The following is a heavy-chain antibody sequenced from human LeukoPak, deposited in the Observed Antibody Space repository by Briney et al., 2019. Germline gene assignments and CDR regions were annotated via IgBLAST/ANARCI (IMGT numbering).Heavy chain of an antibody. V-gene: IGHV4-38-2*02. Sequence: SETLSLTCTVSGYSISSGYYWGWIRQPPGKGLEWIGSIYHSGSTYYNPSLKSRVTISVDTSKNQFSLKLSSVTAADTAVYYCAREKRDYDFWSGYYLAPLIDYWGQGTLVTVSS. J-gene: IGHJ4*02. CDR1: GYSISSGYY. CDR2: IYHSGST. CDR3: AREKRDYDFWSGYYLAPLIDY. D-gene: IGHD3-3*01.